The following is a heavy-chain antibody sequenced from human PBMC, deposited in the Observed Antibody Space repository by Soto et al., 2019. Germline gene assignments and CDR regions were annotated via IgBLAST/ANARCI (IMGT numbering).Heavy chain of an antibody. CDR1: GXSLSSGIYY. D-gene: IGHD6-19*01. CDR3: ARGVAVARLYWFDP. V-gene: IGHV4-31*03. Sequence: TLSLPCSVSGXSLSSGIYYWTWIRQRPGKGLEWIGYIYYNRSTHYNPSLKSRTTISLDTSKNQFSLRLSAVTALDTAIYYCARGVAVARLYWFDPWGQGTPVTVSS. CDR2: IYYNRST. J-gene: IGHJ5*02.